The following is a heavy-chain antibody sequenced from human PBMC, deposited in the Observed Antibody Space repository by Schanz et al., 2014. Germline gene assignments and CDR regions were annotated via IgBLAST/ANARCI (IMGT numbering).Heavy chain of an antibody. J-gene: IGHJ6*02. CDR2: ISDSGDST. CDR3: ARDGGEVVRGVIEGVNHYYYGMDV. CDR1: GFNFKAYA. V-gene: IGHV3-48*04. D-gene: IGHD3-10*01. Sequence: EAQLLESGGGLVQPGGSLRLSCAASGFNFKAYAMSWVRQAPGKGLEWVSDISDSGDSTHYADSVKGRFTISRDNAKNSLFLQMNSLSAEDTAVYYCARDGGEVVRGVIEGVNHYYYGMDVWGQGTTVTVSS.